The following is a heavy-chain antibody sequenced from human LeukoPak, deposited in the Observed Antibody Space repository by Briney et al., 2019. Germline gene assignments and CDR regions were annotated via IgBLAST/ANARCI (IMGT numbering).Heavy chain of an antibody. D-gene: IGHD3-22*01. CDR3: ATRGTYYYDNSGYWGFDY. V-gene: IGHV3-30*03. J-gene: IGHJ4*02. Sequence: GRSLRLSCAASGFTFSSYGMHWVRQAPGKGLEWVAVISYDGSNKYYADSVKGRFTISRDNSKNTLYLQMNSLRAEDTAVYYCATRGTYYYDNSGYWGFDYWGQGTLVTVSS. CDR1: GFTFSSYG. CDR2: ISYDGSNK.